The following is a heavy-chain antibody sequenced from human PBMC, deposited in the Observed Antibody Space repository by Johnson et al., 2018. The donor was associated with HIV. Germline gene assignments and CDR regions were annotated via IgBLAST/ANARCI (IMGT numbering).Heavy chain of an antibody. V-gene: IGHV3-74*01. D-gene: IGHD6-13*01. Sequence: VQLVESGGGLVQPGGSLRLSCAASGFTFGRYWMHWVRQAPGKGLVCVSRINADGRSTTYADSVKGRFTISRDNAQNKRYVHMNSLRAEETAGDYWAEDFSSSWGRAFDIWGQGTMVTVSS. CDR2: INADGRST. CDR1: GFTFGRYW. CDR3: AEDFSSSWGRAFDI. J-gene: IGHJ3*02.